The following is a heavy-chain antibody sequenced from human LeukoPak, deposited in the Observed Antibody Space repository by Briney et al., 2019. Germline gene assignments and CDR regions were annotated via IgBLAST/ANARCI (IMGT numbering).Heavy chain of an antibody. CDR3: ANAPLPLGALSWCLDFDY. CDR2: ISGSGDST. V-gene: IGHV3-23*01. Sequence: GGSLRLSCAASGFTFSSYAMSWVRQAPGKGLEWVSAISGSGDSTYYADSVQGRFTISRDNSKNTLYLQMNSLRAEDTAIYYCANAPLPLGALSWCLDFDYWGQGTLVTVSS. J-gene: IGHJ4*02. D-gene: IGHD3-16*02. CDR1: GFTFSSYA.